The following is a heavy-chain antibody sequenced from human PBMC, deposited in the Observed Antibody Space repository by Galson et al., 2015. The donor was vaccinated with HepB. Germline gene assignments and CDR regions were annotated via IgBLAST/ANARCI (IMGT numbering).Heavy chain of an antibody. CDR1: GYTFTSSG. J-gene: IGHJ4*02. D-gene: IGHD4-17*01. Sequence: SVKVSCKASGYTFTSSGMNWVRQAPGQGLEWMGWINTNTGNPTYAQGFTGRFVFSLDTSVSTAYLQINSLKAEDTAVYYCAREEWVTNFDYWGQGTLVTVSS. CDR2: INTNTGNP. V-gene: IGHV7-4-1*02. CDR3: AREEWVTNFDY.